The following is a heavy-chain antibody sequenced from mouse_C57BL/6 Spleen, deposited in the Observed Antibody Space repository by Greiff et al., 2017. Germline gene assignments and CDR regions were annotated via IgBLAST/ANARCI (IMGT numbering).Heavy chain of an antibody. CDR3: AKSTMIRRYFDY. J-gene: IGHJ2*01. Sequence: QVQLQQPGAELVKPGASVKMSCKASGYTFTSYWITWVKQRPGQGLEWIGDIYPGSGSTNYNEKFKSKATLTVDTSSSTAYMQLSSLTSEDSAVXDCAKSTMIRRYFDYWGQGTTLTVSS. CDR1: GYTFTSYW. V-gene: IGHV1-55*01. CDR2: IYPGSGST. D-gene: IGHD2-4*01.